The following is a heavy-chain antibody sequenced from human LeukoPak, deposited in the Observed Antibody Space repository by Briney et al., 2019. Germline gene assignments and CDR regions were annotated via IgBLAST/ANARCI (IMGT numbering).Heavy chain of an antibody. CDR1: GFTIGDAW. J-gene: IGHJ5*01. Sequence: GGSLRLSCAASGFTIGDAWMGWVRQAPGKGLEWVGRIKSKTDGGTTDYAAPVKGRFTISRDDSKDTLYLQMNSLKTEDTAVYYCTTDRGRTELPLFGSWGQGTVVTVSS. CDR3: TTDRGRTELPLFGS. CDR2: IKSKTDGGTT. D-gene: IGHD1-26*01. V-gene: IGHV3-15*01.